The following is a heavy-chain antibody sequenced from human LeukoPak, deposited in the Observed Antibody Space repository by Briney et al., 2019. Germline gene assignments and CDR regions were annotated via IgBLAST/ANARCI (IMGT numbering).Heavy chain of an antibody. D-gene: IGHD4-23*01. CDR2: ISNSGSTK. Sequence: GGSLRLSCAASGFTFSSYEMNWIRQAPGKGLEWISYISNSGSTKYYADSVKGRFTISRDNAKNSLYLQMNSLRAEDTAVYYCATMTTVVTSGDYWGQGTLVTVSS. V-gene: IGHV3-48*03. CDR1: GFTFSSYE. CDR3: ATMTTVVTSGDY. J-gene: IGHJ4*02.